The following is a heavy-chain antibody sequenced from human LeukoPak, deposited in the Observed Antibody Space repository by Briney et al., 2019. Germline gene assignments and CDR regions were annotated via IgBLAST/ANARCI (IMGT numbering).Heavy chain of an antibody. CDR3: ARDSGTTGEVKFDP. CDR2: IYISGST. CDR1: GGSFSGYY. D-gene: IGHD3-10*01. Sequence: SETLSLTCAVYGGSFSGYYWSWIRQPAGKGLEWIGRIYISGSTNYNPSLKSRVTMSVDTSKNQFSLKLSSVTAADTAVYYCARDSGTTGEVKFDPWGQGTLVTVSS. V-gene: IGHV4-4*07. J-gene: IGHJ5*02.